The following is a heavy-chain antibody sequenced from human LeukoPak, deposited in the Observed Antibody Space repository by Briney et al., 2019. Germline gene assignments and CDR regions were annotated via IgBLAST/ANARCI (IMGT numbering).Heavy chain of an antibody. Sequence: PGGSLRLSCAASGFTFSSYAIIWVRQAPGKGLDWVSFISGTGGFTSYADSVKGRFTISRDNSKNTLSLQMNSLRAEDTAVYYCARYGSGTYIDNWGQGTLVT. CDR2: ISGTGGFT. V-gene: IGHV3-23*01. D-gene: IGHD3-10*01. J-gene: IGHJ4*02. CDR3: ARYGSGTYIDN. CDR1: GFTFSSYA.